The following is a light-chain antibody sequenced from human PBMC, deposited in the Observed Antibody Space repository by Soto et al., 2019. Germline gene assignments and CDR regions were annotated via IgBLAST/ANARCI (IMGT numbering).Light chain of an antibody. CDR2: DVN. CDR3: SSFAGRYSFYL. V-gene: IGLV2-11*01. Sequence: QSVLTQPRSVSGSPGQSITISCTGTSSDVGGYDYVSWYQQHPGKTPKLIIHDVNKRPSGVPDRFSGSKSGNTASLTISGLQAEDEADYPCSSFAGRYSFYLFGTGTKVTVL. J-gene: IGLJ1*01. CDR1: SSDVGGYDY.